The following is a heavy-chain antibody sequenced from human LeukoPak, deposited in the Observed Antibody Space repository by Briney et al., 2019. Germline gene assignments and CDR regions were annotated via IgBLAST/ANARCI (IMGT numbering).Heavy chain of an antibody. V-gene: IGHV1-2*02. CDR3: ARGRVSSSSRN. D-gene: IGHD6-13*01. CDR2: INPNTGGT. J-gene: IGHJ4*02. CDR1: GYTFTGYY. Sequence: ASVKVSCKASGYTFTGYYLHWVRQAPGQGLEWMGWINPNTGGTKYAQKFQDRVTMTRDTSINTAYMELSRLRSDDTGVYYCARGRVSSSSRNWGQGTLVTISS.